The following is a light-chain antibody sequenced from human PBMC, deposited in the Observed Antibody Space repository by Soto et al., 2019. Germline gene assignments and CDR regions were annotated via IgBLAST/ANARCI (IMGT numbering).Light chain of an antibody. CDR3: SACTGTTYV. J-gene: IGLJ1*01. V-gene: IGLV2-14*01. CDR2: DVS. CDR1: SSDVGGNKY. Sequence: QLVLTQPASVSGSPGQSITISCTGSSSDVGGNKYVSWYQQYPGKAPKLMICDVSNRPSGVSNRFSGSKSGNTASLTISGLQAEAEDDYYCSACTGTTYVFGTGTKVTVL.